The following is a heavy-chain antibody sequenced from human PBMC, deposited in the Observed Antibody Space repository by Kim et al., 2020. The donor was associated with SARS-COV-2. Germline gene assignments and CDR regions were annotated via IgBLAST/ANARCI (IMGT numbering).Heavy chain of an antibody. D-gene: IGHD1-1*01. J-gene: IGHJ6*02. CDR1: GYSFTGYD. CDR3: AIRSPNPEYKYFAMDV. Sequence: ASVKVSCKASGYSFTGYDINWVRQATGQGLEWMGWMNTNLGNTDYVQKLQGRVTLTRDTSIRTAYMELSSLKSEDTTVYYCAIRSPNPEYKYFAMDVWGQ. V-gene: IGHV1-8*01. CDR2: MNTNLGNT.